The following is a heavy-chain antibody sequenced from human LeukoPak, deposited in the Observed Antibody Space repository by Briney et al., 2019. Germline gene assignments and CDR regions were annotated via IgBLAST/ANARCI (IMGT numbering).Heavy chain of an antibody. D-gene: IGHD6-13*01. J-gene: IGHJ4*02. V-gene: IGHV1-69*05. CDR3: ARDHGLAYSSHYFDY. CDR2: IIPIFGTA. Sequence: ASVKVSCRASGSTFSSYAISWVRQAPGQGLEWMGGIIPIFGTANYAQKFQGRVTITTDESTSTAYMELSSLRSEDTAVYYCARDHGLAYSSHYFDYWGQGTLVTVSS. CDR1: GSTFSSYA.